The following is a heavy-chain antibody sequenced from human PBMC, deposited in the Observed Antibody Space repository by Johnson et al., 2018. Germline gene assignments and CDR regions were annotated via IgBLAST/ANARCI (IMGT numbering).Heavy chain of an antibody. CDR2: LSYSGDT. J-gene: IGHJ4*01. D-gene: IGHD5-18*01. CDR1: GGSISSTRYF. Sequence: QVRLQESGPGLVKPTETLSLTCTISGGSISSTRYFGVWVRQPPGKGLEWIATLSYSGDTFYNPSLKGRVTLSVDTSKSQFPLKLNSVTAADTAVYFRARHQYTYGYDYWGHGILVSVSS. V-gene: IGHV4-39*01. CDR3: ARHQYTYGYDY.